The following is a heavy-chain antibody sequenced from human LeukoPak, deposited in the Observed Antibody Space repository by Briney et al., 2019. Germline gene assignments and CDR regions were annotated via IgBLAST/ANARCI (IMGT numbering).Heavy chain of an antibody. CDR1: GSSITSNY. CDR3: ARDLGTSGWYTFDF. CDR2: IYGSGST. J-gene: IGHJ5*01. V-gene: IGHV4-4*07. D-gene: IGHD6-19*01. Sequence: SETLSLTCTVSGSSITSNYWSWIRQPAGKGLEWIGRIYGSGSTSYNPSLKGRVTMSLDTSKNQFSLHVYSVTPEDTAVYYCARDLGTSGWYTFDFWGQGTLVTVSS.